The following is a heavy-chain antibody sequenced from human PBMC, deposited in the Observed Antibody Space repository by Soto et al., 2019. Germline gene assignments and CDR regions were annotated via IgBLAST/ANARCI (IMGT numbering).Heavy chain of an antibody. V-gene: IGHV4-59*08. J-gene: IGHJ4*02. D-gene: IGHD1-26*01. CDR3: ARLSDHIVGATTFPTGIDY. CDR2: IYYSGST. CDR1: GGSISSYY. Sequence: SETLSLTCTVSGGSISSYYWSWIRQPPGKGLEWIGYIYYSGSTNYNPSLKSRVTISVDTSKNQFSLKLSSVTAADTAVYYCARLSDHIVGATTFPTGIDYWGQGTLVTVSS.